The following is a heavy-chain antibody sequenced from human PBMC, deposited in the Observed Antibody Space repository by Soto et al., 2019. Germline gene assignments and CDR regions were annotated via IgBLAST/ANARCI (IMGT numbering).Heavy chain of an antibody. V-gene: IGHV1-2*04. CDR1: GYTFTGYY. D-gene: IGHD1-1*01. CDR3: ARQNWNDVVDY. Sequence: GASVKVSCKASGYTFTGYYMHWARQAPGQGLEWMGWINPNSGGTNYAQKFQGWVTMTRDTSISTAYMELSRLRSDDTAVYYCARQNWNDVVDYWGQGTLVTVSS. J-gene: IGHJ4*02. CDR2: INPNSGGT.